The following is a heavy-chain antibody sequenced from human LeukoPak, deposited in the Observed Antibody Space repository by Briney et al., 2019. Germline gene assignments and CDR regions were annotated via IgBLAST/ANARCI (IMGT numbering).Heavy chain of an antibody. CDR1: GFTISNTE. D-gene: IGHD6-19*01. CDR3: RGWLGSFDV. CDR2: SYSGGTT. J-gene: IGHJ3*01. Sequence: PGGSLRLSCAVSGFTISNTEMSWVRQVPGKGPEWVLVSYSGGTTYYADSVKGRFTISRDISKNTVDLQMNSLRVEDTAVYHCRGWLGSFDVWGQETMVTVSS. V-gene: IGHV3-53*01.